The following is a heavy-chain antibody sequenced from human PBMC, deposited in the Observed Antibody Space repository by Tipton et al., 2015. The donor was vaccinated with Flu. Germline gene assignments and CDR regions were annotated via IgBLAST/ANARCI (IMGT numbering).Heavy chain of an antibody. V-gene: IGHV3-48*03. CDR3: TRGFIRLCDY. CDR2: ITPSGGTK. D-gene: IGHD3-16*02. CDR1: GFTFGSYE. Sequence: SLRLSCAVSGFTFGSYEMNWVRQAPGKGLEWVSHITPSGGTKYYADAVRGRFTISRDNAKNSLFLQMNSLGAEDTAVYYCTRGFIRLCDYWGQGTLVAVSS. J-gene: IGHJ4*02.